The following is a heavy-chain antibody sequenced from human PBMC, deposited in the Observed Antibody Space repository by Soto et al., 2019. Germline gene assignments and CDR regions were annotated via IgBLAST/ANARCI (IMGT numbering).Heavy chain of an antibody. V-gene: IGHV5-51*01. CDR3: ARQEGDNRFDY. Sequence: GESLKISWKGSGYSFTSYWIGWVRQMPGKGLEWMGIIYPGDSDTRYSRSFQGQVTISADKSTTYLHWSSLKASDTAMYYCARQEGDNRFDYWGQGTLVTVSS. CDR2: IYPGDSDT. CDR1: GYSFTSYW. J-gene: IGHJ4*02. D-gene: IGHD3-16*01.